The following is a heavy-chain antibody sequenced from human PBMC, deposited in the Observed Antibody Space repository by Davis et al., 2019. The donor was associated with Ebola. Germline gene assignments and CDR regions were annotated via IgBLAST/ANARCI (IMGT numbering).Heavy chain of an antibody. V-gene: IGHV2-70*11. CDR3: ARIDSTTAYLDY. Sequence: TLSLTCTVSGGSISTYYWNWIRQSPGKALEWLGRIDWDDDKYYTASLKTRLTISKDTTKNQVVLTMTNMDPVDTATYYCARIDSTTAYLDYWGRGTLVTVTS. CDR2: IDWDDDK. CDR1: GGSISTYY. D-gene: IGHD2/OR15-2a*01. J-gene: IGHJ4*02.